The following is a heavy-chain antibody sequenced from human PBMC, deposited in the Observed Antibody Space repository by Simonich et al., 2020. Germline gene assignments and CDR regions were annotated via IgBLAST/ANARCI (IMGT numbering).Heavy chain of an antibody. J-gene: IGHJ4*02. CDR3: ARDAAGDY. Sequence: EVQLVESGGGLVKPGGSLRLSCAASGFTFSSYSMNWVRQAPGKVWRWVSSISSSSSYIDYADSVKGRFTISRDNAKNSLYLQMNSLRAEDTAVYYCARDAAGDYWGQGTLVTVSS. V-gene: IGHV3-21*01. CDR2: ISSSSSYI. CDR1: GFTFSSYS. D-gene: IGHD6-13*01.